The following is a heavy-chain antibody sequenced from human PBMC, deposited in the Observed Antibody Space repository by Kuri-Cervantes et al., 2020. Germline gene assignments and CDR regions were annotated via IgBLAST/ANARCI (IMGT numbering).Heavy chain of an antibody. J-gene: IGHJ6*02. CDR2: ISAYNGNT. CDR1: GYTFTSYG. D-gene: IGHD4-23*01. Sequence: ASVKVSCKASGYTFTSYGISWVRQAPGQGLEWMGWISAYNGNTNYAQKLQGRVTMTTDTSTSTAYMELRSLRSDDNAVYYCARDNGYGGNYYYYYYGMDVWGQGTTVTVSS. V-gene: IGHV1-18*01. CDR3: ARDNGYGGNYYYYYYGMDV.